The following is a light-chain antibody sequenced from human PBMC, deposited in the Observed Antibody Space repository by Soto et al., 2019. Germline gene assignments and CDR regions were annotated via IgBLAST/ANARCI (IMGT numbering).Light chain of an antibody. Sequence: QSALTQPRSVSGSPGQSVTISCTGTSSNVGYYNYVSWYQQHPGKVPKLMIYNDSKRPSGVPDRFSGSKSGNTASLTISGLQAEDEADEYCCSYAGSYTEVFGTGTKVTVL. CDR2: NDS. V-gene: IGLV2-11*01. CDR3: CSYAGSYTEV. CDR1: SSNVGYYNY. J-gene: IGLJ1*01.